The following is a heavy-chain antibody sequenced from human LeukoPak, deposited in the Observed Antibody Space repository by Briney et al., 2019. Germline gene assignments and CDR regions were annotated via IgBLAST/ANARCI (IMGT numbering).Heavy chain of an antibody. Sequence: PGGSLRLSCAASGFTFSSYAMSWVRQAPGKGLEWVSAISGSGGSTYYADSVKGRFTISRVNSKNTLYLQMNSLRAEDTAVYYCAKLRPMIVVVITTYFDYWGQGTLVTVSS. CDR1: GFTFSSYA. CDR2: ISGSGGST. CDR3: AKLRPMIVVVITTYFDY. D-gene: IGHD3-22*01. J-gene: IGHJ4*02. V-gene: IGHV3-23*01.